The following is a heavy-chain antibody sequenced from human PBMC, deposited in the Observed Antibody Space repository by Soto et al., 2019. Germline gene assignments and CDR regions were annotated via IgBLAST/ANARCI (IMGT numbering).Heavy chain of an antibody. Sequence: SETLSLTCTVSGGSISSSSYYWGWIHQPPGKGLEWIGSIYYSGSTNYNPSLKSRVTISVDTSKNQFSLKLSSVTAADTAVYYCARGQQQLAYFQHWGQGTLVTVSS. CDR3: ARGQQQLAYFQH. J-gene: IGHJ1*01. V-gene: IGHV4-39*07. CDR2: IYYSGST. D-gene: IGHD6-13*01. CDR1: GGSISSSSYY.